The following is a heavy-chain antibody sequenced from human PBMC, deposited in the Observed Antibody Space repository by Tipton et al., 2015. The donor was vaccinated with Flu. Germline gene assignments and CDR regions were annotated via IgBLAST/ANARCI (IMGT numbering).Heavy chain of an antibody. CDR1: GGSISGYY. V-gene: IGHV4-59*01. D-gene: IGHD1-20*01. Sequence: TLSLTCPVSGGSISGYYWSWIRQPPGKGLEWLGYIYYSGSTNYNPSLKSRVTISVDTSKNQFSLKLTSVTAADTAVYYCARITGTGYWYFDLWGRGTLVTVAS. J-gene: IGHJ2*01. CDR3: ARITGTGYWYFDL. CDR2: IYYSGST.